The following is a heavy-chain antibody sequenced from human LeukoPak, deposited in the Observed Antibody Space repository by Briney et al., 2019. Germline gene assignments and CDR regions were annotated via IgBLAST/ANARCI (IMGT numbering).Heavy chain of an antibody. CDR2: ISYSGKT. J-gene: IGHJ4*02. CDR1: GGSMSNYY. Sequence: PSETLSLTCTVSGGSMSNYYWGYIRQPPGKGLEWIGFISYSGKTNCNPSLKSRVTQSVYMSKNQFSLKLTSVTAADTAVYYCVRVGRSLHWNPDFWGLGTLVTVSS. D-gene: IGHD1-1*01. CDR3: VRVGRSLHWNPDF. V-gene: IGHV4-59*01.